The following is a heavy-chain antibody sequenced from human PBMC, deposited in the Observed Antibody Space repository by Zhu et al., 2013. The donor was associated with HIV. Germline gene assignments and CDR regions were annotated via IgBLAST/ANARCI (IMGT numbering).Heavy chain of an antibody. V-gene: IGHV5-51*01. J-gene: IGHJ5*02. CDR3: VRPSEGRWLQLRP. Sequence: EVRLVQSGAEVKKPGESLRISCKASGYSFTTHWIAWVRQMPGKGLEWMGIIYPGDSDTRYSPSFQGQVTISADKSITTAYLQWSSLKASDTAMYYCVRPSEGRWLQLRPWGQGTLVTVSS. CDR1: GYSFTTHW. D-gene: IGHD5-18*01. CDR2: IYPGDSDT.